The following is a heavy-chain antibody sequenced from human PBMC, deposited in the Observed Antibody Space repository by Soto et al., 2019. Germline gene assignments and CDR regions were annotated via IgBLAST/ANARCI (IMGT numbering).Heavy chain of an antibody. D-gene: IGHD2-2*02. V-gene: IGHV1-3*01. CDR3: ARAGDDCSTTTCYIIDY. J-gene: IGHJ4*02. CDR2: INAGYANT. Sequence: GASVKVSCKTSGYTFTRYAMHWVRQAPGQRLEWMGWINAGYANTKYSQNFQGRVTLTRDTSASTAYMELSSLRSEDTAVYYCARAGDDCSTTTCYIIDYWGQGTLVTVSS. CDR1: GYTFTRYA.